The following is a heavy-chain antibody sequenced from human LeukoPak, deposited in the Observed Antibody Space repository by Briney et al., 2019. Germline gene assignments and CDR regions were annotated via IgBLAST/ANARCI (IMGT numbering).Heavy chain of an antibody. Sequence: SVKVSCQASRYTLTGYYIHWVRQPPGQGLAGRGGMNPNGGGTNYAKRFPGRVTMTRDTSISTAYMELGGLRDDDTAVYYCARVSSSGDYYDNWGQGTLVTVSS. V-gene: IGHV1-2*02. CDR2: MNPNGGGT. CDR1: RYTLTGYY. D-gene: IGHD1-1*01. J-gene: IGHJ4*02. CDR3: ARVSSSGDYYDN.